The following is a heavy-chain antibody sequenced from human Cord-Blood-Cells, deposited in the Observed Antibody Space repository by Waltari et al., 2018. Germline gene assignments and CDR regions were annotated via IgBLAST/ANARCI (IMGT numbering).Heavy chain of an antibody. CDR3: ARVNRVSSSWYPYFQY. Sequence: QVQLVQSGAEVKKPGASVKVSCKASGYTFTSYYMHWVRQAPGQGLEWMGIINPSGGSTSYAQKFQGRVTMTRDTSTSTVYMELSSLRSEDTAVYYCARVNRVSSSWYPYFQYWGQGTLVTVSS. J-gene: IGHJ1*01. CDR1: GYTFTSYY. CDR2: INPSGGST. D-gene: IGHD6-13*01. V-gene: IGHV1-46*01.